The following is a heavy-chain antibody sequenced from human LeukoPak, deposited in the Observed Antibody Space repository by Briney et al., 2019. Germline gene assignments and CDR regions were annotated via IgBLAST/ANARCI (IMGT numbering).Heavy chain of an antibody. J-gene: IGHJ4*02. CDR2: VKRSYDGLTT. CDR1: GFSFRDAW. CDR3: VRDSYYCFGGDCYSAKGIFEY. V-gene: IGHV3-15*01. D-gene: IGHD2-21*01. Sequence: GGSLRLSCVASGFSFRDAWMNWVRQAPGKGLEWVGRVKRSYDGLTTDYAAPVKGRFSISRDDSQSTLYLQLNSLRAEDTAIYYYVRDSYYCFGGDCYSAKGIFEYWGQGILVSVSS.